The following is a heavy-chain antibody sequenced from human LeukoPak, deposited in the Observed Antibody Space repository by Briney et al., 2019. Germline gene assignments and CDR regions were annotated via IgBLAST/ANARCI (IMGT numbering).Heavy chain of an antibody. Sequence: SETLSLTCTVSGGSISSSSYYWGWIRQPPGKGLESIGSIYYSGSTYYNPSLKSRVTISVDTSKNQFSLKLSSVTAADTAVYYCARHGRVVTGFDYWGQGTLVTVSS. D-gene: IGHD2-21*02. CDR1: GGSISSSSYY. CDR2: IYYSGST. CDR3: ARHGRVVTGFDY. J-gene: IGHJ4*02. V-gene: IGHV4-39*01.